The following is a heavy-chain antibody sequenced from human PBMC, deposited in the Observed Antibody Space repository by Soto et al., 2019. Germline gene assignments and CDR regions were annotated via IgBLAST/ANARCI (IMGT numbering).Heavy chain of an antibody. CDR3: ERVWGSETSDYYYAY. Sequence: QVQLVQSGAEVRKPGSSVTVSCKASGGTFSRHSVSWVRQAPGQGREWMGGIIPIFGRANHAQKFQGRVTITADESTSTVYMELSSLRSDDTAIYDCERVWGSETSDYYYAYWGQGTLVIVSS. V-gene: IGHV1-69*01. CDR2: IIPIFGRA. CDR1: GGTFSRHS. J-gene: IGHJ4*02. D-gene: IGHD3-22*01.